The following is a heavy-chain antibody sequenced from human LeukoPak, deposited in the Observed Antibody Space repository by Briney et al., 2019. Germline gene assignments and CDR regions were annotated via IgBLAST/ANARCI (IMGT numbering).Heavy chain of an antibody. CDR2: IYHSGST. J-gene: IGHJ3*02. CDR3: AITGYYDSSGWGAFDI. D-gene: IGHD3-22*01. V-gene: IGHV4-34*01. CDR1: GGSFSGYY. Sequence: SETLSLTCAVYGGSFSGYYWSWIRQPPGKGLEWIGEIYHSGSTNYNPSLKSRVTMSVDTSKNQFSLKLSSVTAADTAVYYCAITGYYDSSGWGAFDIWGQGTMVTVSS.